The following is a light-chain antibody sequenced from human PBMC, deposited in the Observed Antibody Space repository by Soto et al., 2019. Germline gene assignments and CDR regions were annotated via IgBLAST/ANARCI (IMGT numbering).Light chain of an antibody. CDR2: GAF. CDR3: QQYGTSPQFT. J-gene: IGKJ3*01. V-gene: IGKV3-20*01. CDR1: QSVRSNY. Sequence: EIVLTQSPGTLSLSPGESATLSCRASQSVRSNYLAWYQQRPGQAPRLLIYGAFTRASGIPDRFSGSGSGTDFTLTITRLEPEDFAVYSCQQYGTSPQFTFGPGTKVDI.